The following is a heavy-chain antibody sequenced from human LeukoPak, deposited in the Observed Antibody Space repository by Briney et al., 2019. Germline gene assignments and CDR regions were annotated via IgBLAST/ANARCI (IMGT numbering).Heavy chain of an antibody. Sequence: GGSLRLSCAASGFTLSSYSMNWVRQPPGKGLEWVSSISSSSSYIYYADSVKGRFTISRDNAKNSLYLQMNSLRAEDTAVYYCARDARLAVALFDYWGQRTLVTVSS. CDR3: ARDARLAVALFDY. V-gene: IGHV3-21*01. CDR2: ISSSSSYI. D-gene: IGHD6-19*01. J-gene: IGHJ4*02. CDR1: GFTLSSYS.